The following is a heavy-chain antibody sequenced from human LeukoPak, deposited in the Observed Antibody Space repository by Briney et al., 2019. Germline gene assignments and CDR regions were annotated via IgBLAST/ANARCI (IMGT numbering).Heavy chain of an antibody. CDR1: GFTFNSYG. Sequence: PEGSLRLSCAASGFTFNSYGMHWVRQAPGKGLEWVALIRYDGSNKYYADSVKGRFTISRDNSKNTLYLQMNSLRAEDTAVYYCAKDLSSSFYFDYWGQGTLVTVSS. J-gene: IGHJ4*02. CDR3: AKDLSSSFYFDY. D-gene: IGHD6-6*01. CDR2: IRYDGSNK. V-gene: IGHV3-30*02.